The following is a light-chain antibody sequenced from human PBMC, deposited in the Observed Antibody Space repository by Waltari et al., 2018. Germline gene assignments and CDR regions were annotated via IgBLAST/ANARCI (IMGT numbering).Light chain of an antibody. J-gene: IGKJ1*01. Sequence: DTKMTPTPSSLSACVGDRVTITCRASQSISSYLNLYQQKPGKAPKLLIYAASSLQSGVPSRFSGSGSGTDFTLTISSLQPEDFATYYCQQSYSTPWTFGQGTKVEIK. CDR3: QQSYSTPWT. CDR2: AAS. V-gene: IGKV1-39*01. CDR1: QSISSY.